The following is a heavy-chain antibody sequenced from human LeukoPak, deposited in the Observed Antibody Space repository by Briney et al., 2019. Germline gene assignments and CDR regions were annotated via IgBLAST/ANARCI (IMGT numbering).Heavy chain of an antibody. CDR2: INPNSGGT. CDR1: GYTFTGYY. CDR3: ARVGYCSSTSCYGMDDYGLDV. V-gene: IGHV1-2*04. Sequence: ASVKVSCKASGYTFTGYYMHWVRQAPGQGLEWMGWINPNSGGTNYAQKFQGWVTMTRDTSISTAYMELSRLRSDDTAVYYCARVGYCSSTSCYGMDDYGLDVWAKGPRSPSP. J-gene: IGHJ6*02. D-gene: IGHD2-2*03.